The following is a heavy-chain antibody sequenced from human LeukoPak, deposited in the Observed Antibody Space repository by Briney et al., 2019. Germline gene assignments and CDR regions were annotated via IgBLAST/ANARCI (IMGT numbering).Heavy chain of an antibody. Sequence: PTGGSLRLSCAASGFTFSSYAMSWVRQAPGKGLEWVSAISGSGGSTYYADSVKGRFTISRDNSKNTLYLQMNSLRAEDTAVYYCAKCGYSYGFCGYWGQGTLVTVSS. CDR2: ISGSGGST. V-gene: IGHV3-23*01. CDR1: GFTFSSYA. CDR3: AKCGYSYGFCGY. D-gene: IGHD5-18*01. J-gene: IGHJ4*02.